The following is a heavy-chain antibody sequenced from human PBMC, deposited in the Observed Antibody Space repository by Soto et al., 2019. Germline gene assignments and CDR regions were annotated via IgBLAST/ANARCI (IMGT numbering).Heavy chain of an antibody. Sequence: ASVKVSCKASGYTFTSYGISWVRQAPGQGLEWMGWISAYNGNTNYAQKLKGRVTMTTDTSTSTAYMVLRSLRSDDMAVFYCARVPLSLGYCSSTSCPPNWFDPWGQGTLVTVSS. CDR3: ARVPLSLGYCSSTSCPPNWFDP. V-gene: IGHV1-18*03. CDR1: GYTFTSYG. D-gene: IGHD2-2*01. CDR2: ISAYNGNT. J-gene: IGHJ5*02.